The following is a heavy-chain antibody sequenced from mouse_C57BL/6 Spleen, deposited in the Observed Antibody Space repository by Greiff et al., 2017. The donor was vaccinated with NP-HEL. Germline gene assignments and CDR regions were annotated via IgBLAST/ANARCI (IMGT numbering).Heavy chain of an antibody. CDR2: IDPEDGAT. CDR3: ARNLGSGNAMDY. CDR1: GFNIKDYY. J-gene: IGHJ4*01. Sequence: EVQLQQSGAELVKPGASVKLSCTASGFNIKDYYMHWVKQRTEQGLEWIGRIDPEDGATKYAPKFQGTATITADTSSNTAYLQLSSRTSEDTAVYYCARNLGSGNAMDYWGQGTSVTVSS. V-gene: IGHV14-2*01. D-gene: IGHD1-1*01.